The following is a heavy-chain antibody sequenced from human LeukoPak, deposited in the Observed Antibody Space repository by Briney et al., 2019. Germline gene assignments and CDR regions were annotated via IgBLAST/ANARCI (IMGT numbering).Heavy chain of an antibody. CDR2: IYYSGGT. CDR1: GGSISSYY. J-gene: IGHJ3*02. CDR3: AREEMGYYDSSGYYPDAFDI. Sequence: PSETLSLTCTVSGGSISSYYWSWIRQPPGKGLEWIGYIYYSGGTNYNPSLKSRVTISVDTSENQFSLKLSSVTAADTAVYYCAREEMGYYDSSGYYPDAFDIWGQGTMVTVSS. V-gene: IGHV4-59*01. D-gene: IGHD3-22*01.